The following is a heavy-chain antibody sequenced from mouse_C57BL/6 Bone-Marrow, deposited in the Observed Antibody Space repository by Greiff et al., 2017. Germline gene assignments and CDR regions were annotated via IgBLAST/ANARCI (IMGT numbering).Heavy chain of an antibody. D-gene: IGHD1-1*01. CDR3: ARDYYGSSYGFAY. Sequence: EVQVVESGGGLVKPGGSLKLSCAASGFTFSSYAMSWVRQTPEKRLEWVATISDGGSYTYYPDNVKGRFTISRDNAKNNLYLQMSHLKSEDTAMYYCARDYYGSSYGFAYWGQGTLVTVSA. V-gene: IGHV5-4*01. J-gene: IGHJ3*01. CDR1: GFTFSSYA. CDR2: ISDGGSYT.